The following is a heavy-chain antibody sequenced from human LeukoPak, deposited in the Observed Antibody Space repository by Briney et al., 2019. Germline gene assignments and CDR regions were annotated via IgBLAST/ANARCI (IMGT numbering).Heavy chain of an antibody. Sequence: SETLSLTCAVSGYSISSNNWWSWIRQPPGKGLEWIGYIYYNGNTYYNPYNPSLTSRVTISVDTSKNQFSLKLSSVTAADTAVYYCARHMSPSCDFWRGYFDYWGQGTLVTVSS. D-gene: IGHD3-3*01. CDR2: IYYNGNT. V-gene: IGHV4-28*01. J-gene: IGHJ4*02. CDR1: GYSISSNNW. CDR3: ARHMSPSCDFWRGYFDY.